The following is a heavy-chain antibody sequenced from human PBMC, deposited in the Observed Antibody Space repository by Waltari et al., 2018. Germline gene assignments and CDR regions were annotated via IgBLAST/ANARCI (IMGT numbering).Heavy chain of an antibody. CDR3: AREEEGGATPDWGNDAFDI. CDR1: GGSISSGSYY. J-gene: IGHJ3*02. CDR2: IYTSGST. V-gene: IGHV4-61*09. Sequence: QVQLQESGPGLVKPSQTLSLTCTVSGGSISSGSYYWSWLRQPAGKGLEWIGYIYTSGSTNYNPSLKSRVTISVDTSKNQFSLKLSSVTAADTAVYYCAREEEGGATPDWGNDAFDIWGQGTMVTVSS. D-gene: IGHD1-26*01.